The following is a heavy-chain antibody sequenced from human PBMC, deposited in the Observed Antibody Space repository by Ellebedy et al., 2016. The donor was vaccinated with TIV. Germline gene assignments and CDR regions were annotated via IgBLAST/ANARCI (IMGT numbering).Heavy chain of an antibody. V-gene: IGHV3-64D*09. Sequence: PGGSLRLSCSASGFTFSSYAMHWVRQAPGKGLEYVSAISSNGGSTYYADSVKGRFTISRDNSKNTLYLQMSSLRAEDTDVYYCVHGSYDAFDYWGQGTLVTVSS. CDR1: GFTFSSYA. CDR2: ISSNGGST. D-gene: IGHD1-26*01. J-gene: IGHJ4*02. CDR3: VHGSYDAFDY.